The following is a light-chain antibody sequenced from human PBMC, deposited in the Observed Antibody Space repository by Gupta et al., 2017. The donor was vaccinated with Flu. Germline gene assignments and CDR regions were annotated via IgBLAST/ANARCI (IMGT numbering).Light chain of an antibody. Sequence: EIVLTQSPATLSLSPGERATLSCRASQSVSSYLAWYQQKPGQAPRLLIYDASNRDTGIPARFSGSGYGKDLTLTISSREQEDFAGYYCQQRSNWPPWTFGQGTKVEIK. CDR2: DAS. CDR1: QSVSSY. CDR3: QQRSNWPPWT. V-gene: IGKV3-11*01. J-gene: IGKJ1*01.